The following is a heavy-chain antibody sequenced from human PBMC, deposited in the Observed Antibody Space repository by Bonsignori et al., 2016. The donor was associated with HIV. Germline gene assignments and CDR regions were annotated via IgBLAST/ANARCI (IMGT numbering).Heavy chain of an antibody. CDR2: IYYSGTT. J-gene: IGHJ5*02. D-gene: IGHD3-10*01. V-gene: IGHV4-30-4*01. Sequence: WIRQPPGKGLEWIGHIYYSGTTYYNPSLKSRVTISVDTSKNQFSLKLRSVTAADTAVYYCARDRDGDWFDPWGQGILVTAPQ. CDR3: ARDRDGDWFDP.